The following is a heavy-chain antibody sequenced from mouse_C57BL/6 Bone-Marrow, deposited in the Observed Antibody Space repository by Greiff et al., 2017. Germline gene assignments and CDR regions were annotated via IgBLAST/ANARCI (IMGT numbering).Heavy chain of an antibody. Sequence: EVKLVESGPGLVKPSQSLSLTCSVTGYSITSGYYWNWIRQFPGNKLEWMGYISYDGSNNYNPSLKNRISITRDTSKNQFFLKLNSVTTEDTATYYCAHFSFSYAMDYWGQGTSVTVSS. CDR1: GYSITSGYY. CDR3: AHFSFSYAMDY. V-gene: IGHV3-6*01. CDR2: ISYDGSN. J-gene: IGHJ4*01.